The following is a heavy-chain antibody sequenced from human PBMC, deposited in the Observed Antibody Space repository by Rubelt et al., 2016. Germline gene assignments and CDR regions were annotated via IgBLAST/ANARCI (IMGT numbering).Heavy chain of an antibody. D-gene: IGHD3-16*02. Sequence: QVQLQESGPGLVKPSETLSLTCTVSGGSISTYYWGWIRLPPGKGLEWIGYNHYPENSRYTPSLKSRVTVSVDTSKNQFSRRLTSVTAADTAVYYCARQGGYHSPFRYWGQGTLVTVSS. J-gene: IGHJ4*02. CDR2: NHYPENS. CDR1: GGSISTYY. CDR3: ARQGGYHSPFRY. V-gene: IGHV4-59*08.